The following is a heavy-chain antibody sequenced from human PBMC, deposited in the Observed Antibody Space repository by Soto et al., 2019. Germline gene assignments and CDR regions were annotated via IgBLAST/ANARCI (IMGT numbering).Heavy chain of an antibody. CDR1: GFTFSSYA. Sequence: EVQLLESGGGLVQPGGSLRLSCAASGFTFSSYAMSWVRQAPGKGLEWVSAISGSGGGTYYADSVKGRFTISRDNPKNTLYLQMNSPRAEDTAVYYCAKGAAAGPYYYYGMDVWGQGTTVTVSS. CDR2: ISGSGGGT. V-gene: IGHV3-23*01. CDR3: AKGAAAGPYYYYGMDV. D-gene: IGHD6-13*01. J-gene: IGHJ6*02.